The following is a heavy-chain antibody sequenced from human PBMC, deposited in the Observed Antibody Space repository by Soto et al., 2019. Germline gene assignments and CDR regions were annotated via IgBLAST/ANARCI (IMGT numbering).Heavy chain of an antibody. V-gene: IGHV3-21*01. Sequence: ESGGGLVKPGGSLRLSCAASGFTFSSYSMNWVRQAPGKGLEWVSSISSSSSYIYYADSVKGRFTISRDNAKNSLYLQMNSLRAEDTAVYYCARGSPTYYYDSSGYHWGQGTLVTVSS. CDR1: GFTFSSYS. J-gene: IGHJ5*02. CDR3: ARGSPTYYYDSSGYH. CDR2: ISSSSSYI. D-gene: IGHD3-22*01.